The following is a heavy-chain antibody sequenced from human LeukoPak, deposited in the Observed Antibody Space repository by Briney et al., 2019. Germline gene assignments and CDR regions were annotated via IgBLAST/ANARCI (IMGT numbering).Heavy chain of an antibody. D-gene: IGHD6-13*01. Sequence: PGGSLRLSCAVSGFTFSRYWMSWVRQAPGKGLEWVANIKQDGSEKNYVDSVKGRFTISRDNAKNSLYLQMNSLRAEDTAVYYCARDLMGIAYRGAFYYWGQGTLVTVSS. CDR3: ARDLMGIAYRGAFYY. V-gene: IGHV3-7*03. CDR2: IKQDGSEK. J-gene: IGHJ4*02. CDR1: GFTFSRYW.